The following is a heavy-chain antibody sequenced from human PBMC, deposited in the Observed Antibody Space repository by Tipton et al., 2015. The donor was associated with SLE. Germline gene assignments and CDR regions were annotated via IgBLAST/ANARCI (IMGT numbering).Heavy chain of an antibody. J-gene: IGHJ3*02. CDR3: AREGTISGALDAFDI. CDR1: GFTFSSYA. V-gene: IGHV3-30*04. D-gene: IGHD3-10*02. CDR2: ISYDGSNK. Sequence: SLRLSCAASGFTFSSYAMHWVRQAPGKGLEWVAVISYDGSNKYYADSVKGRFTISRDNSKNTLYLQMNSLRAEDTAVYYCAREGTISGALDAFDIWGQATMVTVSS.